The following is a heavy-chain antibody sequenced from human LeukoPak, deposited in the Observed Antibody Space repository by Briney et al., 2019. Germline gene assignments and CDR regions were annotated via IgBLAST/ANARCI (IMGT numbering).Heavy chain of an antibody. D-gene: IGHD1-14*01. CDR2: ISGSDGST. CDR1: GFTFSSYA. V-gene: IGHV3-23*01. Sequence: GGSLRLSCAASGFTFSSYAMSWVRQAPGKGLECVSVISGSDGSTYYADSVKGRFTISRDNSKNTLYLQMNSLRAEDTAVYYCAKDSAGTFDYWGQGTLVTVSS. CDR3: AKDSAGTFDY. J-gene: IGHJ4*02.